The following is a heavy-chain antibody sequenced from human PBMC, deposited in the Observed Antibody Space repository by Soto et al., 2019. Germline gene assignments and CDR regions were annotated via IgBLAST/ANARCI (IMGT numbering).Heavy chain of an antibody. CDR1: GYTFTSYD. Sequence: QVQLVQSGAEVKKPGASVKVSCKASGYTFTSYDINWVRQATGQGLEWMGWMNPNSGNTGYAQKYQGRVTMTRNTSISTAYMELSSLRSEDTTVYYCARERTGTTSMDVWGQGTTVTVSS. CDR3: ARERTGTTSMDV. V-gene: IGHV1-8*01. CDR2: MNPNSGNT. J-gene: IGHJ6*02. D-gene: IGHD1-1*01.